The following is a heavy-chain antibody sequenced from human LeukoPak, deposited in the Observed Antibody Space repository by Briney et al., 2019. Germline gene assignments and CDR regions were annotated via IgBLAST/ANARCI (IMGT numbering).Heavy chain of an antibody. CDR2: IYYSGST. Sequence: SETLSLTCTVSVGSISSSSYYWGWIRQPPGKGLGWIGSIYYSGSTYYNPSLKSQLTKSVDPSQNQFSLKLSSVTAADPAVYYCASVLLPLLDYWGQGTLVTVSS. CDR1: VGSISSSSYY. J-gene: IGHJ4*02. CDR3: ASVLLPLLDY. V-gene: IGHV4-39*01.